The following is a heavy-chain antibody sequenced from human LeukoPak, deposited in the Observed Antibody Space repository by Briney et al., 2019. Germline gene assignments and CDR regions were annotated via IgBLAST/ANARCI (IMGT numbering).Heavy chain of an antibody. Sequence: PGGSLRLSCAASGFTFSSYSMNWVRQAPGKGLEWVSSISSSSSYIYYADSVKGRFTISRDNAKNSLYLQMNSLRAEDTAVYYCARDKPTIAVDYFDYWGQGTLVTVSS. CDR3: ARDKPTIAVDYFDY. D-gene: IGHD6-19*01. CDR2: ISSSSSYI. CDR1: GFTFSSYS. J-gene: IGHJ4*02. V-gene: IGHV3-21*01.